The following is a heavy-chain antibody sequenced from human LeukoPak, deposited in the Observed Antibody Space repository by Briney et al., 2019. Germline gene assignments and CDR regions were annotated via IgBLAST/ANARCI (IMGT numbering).Heavy chain of an antibody. Sequence: ASVKVSCKASGYTFTNYHIAWVRQVPGQGLEWMGWVSTNDGNTVYAQRLQGRVTMTTDTSTSVAYMELRSLTSDDTAVYYCTRAPPGMTMMTDYWGQGTLVTVSS. D-gene: IGHD3-22*01. CDR2: VSTNDGNT. CDR1: GYTFTNYH. V-gene: IGHV1-18*01. J-gene: IGHJ4*02. CDR3: TRAPPGMTMMTDY.